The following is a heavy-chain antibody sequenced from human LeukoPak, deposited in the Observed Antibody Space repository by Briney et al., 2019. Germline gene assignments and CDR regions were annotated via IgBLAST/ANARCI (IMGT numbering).Heavy chain of an antibody. CDR1: GGTFSSYA. V-gene: IGHV1-69*05. Sequence: ASVKVSCKASGGTFSSYAISWVRQAPGQGLEWMGGIIPIFGTANYAQKFQGRVTITTDESMSTAYMELGSLRSEDTAVYYCARGPYYYGSGSPSEGFDYWGQGTLVTVSS. CDR3: ARGPYYYGSGSPSEGFDY. D-gene: IGHD3-10*01. J-gene: IGHJ4*02. CDR2: IIPIFGTA.